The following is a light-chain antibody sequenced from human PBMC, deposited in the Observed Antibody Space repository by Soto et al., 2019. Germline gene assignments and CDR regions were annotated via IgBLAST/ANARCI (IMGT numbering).Light chain of an antibody. Sequence: EIVRTQSQATLSLSPGETATRSCMASQSVSSNLAWSQQKPGQAPRLLIYGASTRATGIPARFSGSGSGTEFTLTISSLQSEDCAVYYCQQYNNWPPYTFGQGPKLEIK. CDR2: GAS. CDR3: QQYNNWPPYT. CDR1: QSVSSN. V-gene: IGKV3-15*01. J-gene: IGKJ2*01.